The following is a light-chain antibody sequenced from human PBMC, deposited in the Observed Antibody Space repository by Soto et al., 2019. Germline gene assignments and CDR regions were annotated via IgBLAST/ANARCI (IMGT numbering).Light chain of an antibody. CDR3: SSYTSSSNVDVI. CDR1: SSDVGGYNY. Sequence: QSALTQPASVSGSPGQSITISCTGTSSDVGGYNYVSWYQQHPGTAPKLMIYDVTNRPSGVSNRFSGSKSGNTASLTISGLRAEDEADYYCSSYTSSSNVDVIFGGGTKLTVL. J-gene: IGLJ2*01. V-gene: IGLV2-14*03. CDR2: DVT.